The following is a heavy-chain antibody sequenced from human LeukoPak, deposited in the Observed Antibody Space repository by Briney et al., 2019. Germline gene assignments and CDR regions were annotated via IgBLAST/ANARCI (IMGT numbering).Heavy chain of an antibody. J-gene: IGHJ4*02. V-gene: IGHV4-59*11. CDR2: IHYNGDT. D-gene: IGHD2-2*01. CDR3: ARFQMGDVVVPVRQPRPPPPRFFDS. CDR1: GGFLYNHY. Sequence: PSETLSLTCTVSGGFLYNHYWSWIRQTPGKGLEWIGNIHYNGDTNYNPSLESRVTISKGTSQSQFSLELTSVTAADTAVYYCARFQMGDVVVPVRQPRPPPPRFFDSWGREPWSPSPQ.